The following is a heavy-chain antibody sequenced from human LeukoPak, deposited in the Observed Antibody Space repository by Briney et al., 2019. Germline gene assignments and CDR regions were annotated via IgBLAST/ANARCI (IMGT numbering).Heavy chain of an antibody. V-gene: IGHV3-23*01. J-gene: IGHJ3*02. CDR1: GFTFSSYA. CDR2: ISGSGGST. D-gene: IGHD2-15*01. CDR3: AKESLVVVAVPDAFDI. Sequence: PGGSLRLSCAASGFTFSSYAMSWVRQAPEKGLEWVSAISGSGGSTYYADSVKGRFTISRDNPKNTLYLQMNSLRAEDTAVYYCAKESLVVVAVPDAFDIWGQGTMVTVSS.